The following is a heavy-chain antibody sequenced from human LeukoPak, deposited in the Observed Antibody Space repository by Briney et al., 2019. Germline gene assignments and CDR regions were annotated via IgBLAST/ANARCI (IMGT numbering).Heavy chain of an antibody. D-gene: IGHD3-22*01. Sequence: HGESLKISCKGSGYSFTSYWIGWVRQMPGKGLEWMGIIYPGDSDTRYSPSFQGQVTISADKSISTAYLQWSSLKASDTAMYYCARHGDDSSGYYLPPFDYWGQGTLVTVSS. CDR1: GYSFTSYW. CDR2: IYPGDSDT. V-gene: IGHV5-51*01. CDR3: ARHGDDSSGYYLPPFDY. J-gene: IGHJ4*02.